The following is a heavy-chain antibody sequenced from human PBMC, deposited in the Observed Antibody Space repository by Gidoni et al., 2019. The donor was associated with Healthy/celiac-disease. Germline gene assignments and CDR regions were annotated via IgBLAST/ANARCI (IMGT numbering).Heavy chain of an antibody. D-gene: IGHD3-10*01. CDR2: ISSSSSYT. CDR1: GFTFSDSY. V-gene: IGHV3-11*05. J-gene: IGHJ4*02. CDR3: ARVYYYGSGSYSAPDY. Sequence: QVQLVESGGGLVKPGGSLRLSCAASGFTFSDSYMRGIRQDPGKGLEWVSYISSSSSYTNYADSGKGRFTISRDNAKNSLYLQMNSLRAEDTAVYYCARVYYYGSGSYSAPDYWGQGTLVTVSS.